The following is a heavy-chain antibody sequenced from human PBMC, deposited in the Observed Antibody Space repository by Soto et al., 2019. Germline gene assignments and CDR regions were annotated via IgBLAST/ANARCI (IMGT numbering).Heavy chain of an antibody. D-gene: IGHD1-26*01. Sequence: GGSLRLSCASSGFIFENFGMSWVRQAPGKGLEWISSISGSGFKKYYADSVKGRFTISRDNSKSTVYLELNNLSAEDTAVYHCAKNQGVELVPLATVDWFDPWGQGSVVTVSS. CDR1: GFIFENFG. CDR2: ISGSGFKK. J-gene: IGHJ5*02. V-gene: IGHV3-23*01. CDR3: AKNQGVELVPLATVDWFDP.